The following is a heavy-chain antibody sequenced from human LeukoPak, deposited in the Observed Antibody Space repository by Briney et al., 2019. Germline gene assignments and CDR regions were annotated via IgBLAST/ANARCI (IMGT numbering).Heavy chain of an antibody. CDR3: ARHGGYFGYSYGQGNYYDSSGPPDY. D-gene: IGHD3-22*01. J-gene: IGHJ4*02. CDR1: GGSISSSSYY. Sequence: SETLSLTCTVSGGSISSSSYYWGWIRQPPGKGLEWIGSIYYSGSTYYNPSLKSRVTISVDTSKNQFSLKLSSVTAADTAVYYCARHGGYFGYSYGQGNYYDSSGPPDYWGQGTLVTVSS. V-gene: IGHV4-39*01. CDR2: IYYSGST.